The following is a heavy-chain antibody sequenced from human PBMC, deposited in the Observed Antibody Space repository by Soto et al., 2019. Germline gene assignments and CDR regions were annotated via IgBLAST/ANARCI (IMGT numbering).Heavy chain of an antibody. CDR2: ISYDGSNK. Sequence: QVHLVESGGGVVQPGRSLRLSCAASGFTFSSYAMHWVRQAPGMGLAWVAVISYDGSNKYYADSVKGRFTISRDNSKNTLYLQMNSLRAADTSVYYWARANTYDYDSSGYYCYYCGQGPLVTVSS. J-gene: IGHJ4*02. V-gene: IGHV3-30-3*01. CDR1: GFTFSSYA. D-gene: IGHD3-22*01. CDR3: ARANTYDYDSSGYYCYY.